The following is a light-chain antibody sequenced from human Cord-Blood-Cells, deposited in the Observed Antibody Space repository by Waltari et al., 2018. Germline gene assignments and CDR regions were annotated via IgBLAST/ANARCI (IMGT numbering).Light chain of an antibody. Sequence: QSALTQPASVSGSPGQSITISCTGTSSDVGGYNYVSWYQQHPGKAPKLVIYDVSNRPSGVSNRFSVSKSGTTASLTISGLQAEDEADYYCSSYTSSSTRVFGGGTKLTVL. V-gene: IGLV2-14*01. CDR2: DVS. CDR1: SSDVGGYNY. CDR3: SSYTSSSTRV. J-gene: IGLJ3*02.